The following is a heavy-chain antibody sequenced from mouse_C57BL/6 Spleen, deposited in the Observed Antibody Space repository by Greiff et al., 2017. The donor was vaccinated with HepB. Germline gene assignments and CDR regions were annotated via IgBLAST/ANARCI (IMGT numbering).Heavy chain of an antibody. D-gene: IGHD4-1*01. CDR1: GYTFTEYT. CDR3: AGHEGELGYAMDY. J-gene: IGHJ4*01. V-gene: IGHV1-62-2*01. Sequence: VQLQQSGAELVKPGASVKLSCTASGYTFTEYTIHWVKQRSGQGLEWLGWFYPGSGSIKYNEKFKDKATLTSGKSSSTVYMERSSLTYEDCAVYFCAGHEGELGYAMDYWGQGTSVTVSS. CDR2: FYPGSGSI.